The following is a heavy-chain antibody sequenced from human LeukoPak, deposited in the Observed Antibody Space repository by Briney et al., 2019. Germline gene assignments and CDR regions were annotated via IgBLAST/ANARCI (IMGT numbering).Heavy chain of an antibody. D-gene: IGHD4-23*01. CDR1: GFTFSSYG. V-gene: IGHV3-30*18. Sequence: GGSLRLSCAASGFTFSSYGMHWVRQAPGKGLEWVAVISYDGSNKYYADSVKGRFTISRDNSKNTLYLQMNSLRAEDTAVYYCAKDSLSHGGNIYYFDYWGQGTLVTVSS. CDR2: ISYDGSNK. CDR3: AKDSLSHGGNIYYFDY. J-gene: IGHJ4*02.